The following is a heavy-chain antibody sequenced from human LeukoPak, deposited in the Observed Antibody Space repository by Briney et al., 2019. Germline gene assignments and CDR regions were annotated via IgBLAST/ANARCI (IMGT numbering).Heavy chain of an antibody. Sequence: NPSETLSLTCTVSGGSISSYYWGWIRQPPGKGLERIGSIYYSGSTYYNPSLKSRVTISVDTSKNQFSLKLSSVTAADTAVYYCASSYYYDSSGYYYYFDYWGQGTLVTVSS. D-gene: IGHD3-22*01. J-gene: IGHJ4*02. CDR2: IYYSGST. CDR1: GGSISSYY. CDR3: ASSYYYDSSGYYYYFDY. V-gene: IGHV4-39*07.